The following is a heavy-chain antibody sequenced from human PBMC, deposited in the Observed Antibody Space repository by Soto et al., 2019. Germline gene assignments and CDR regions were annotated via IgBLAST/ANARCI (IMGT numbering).Heavy chain of an antibody. Sequence: PVGSLRFSCAASGFTFSNYAMHWVRQAPGKGLEWVAVISYDGSDKYNANSVKGRFTISRDNSKNTLYLQMNSLRAEDTAVYYCARDTGPNGYNYYYFGMDVWGQGTTVTVSS. V-gene: IGHV3-30-3*01. CDR3: ARDTGPNGYNYYYFGMDV. D-gene: IGHD5-18*01. J-gene: IGHJ6*02. CDR1: GFTFSNYA. CDR2: ISYDGSDK.